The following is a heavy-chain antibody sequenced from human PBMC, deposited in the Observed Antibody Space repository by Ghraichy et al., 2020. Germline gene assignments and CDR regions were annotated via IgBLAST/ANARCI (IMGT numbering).Heavy chain of an antibody. CDR2: IDWDDDK. D-gene: IGHD5-18*01. V-gene: IGHV2-70*01. CDR1: GFSLTTSGVC. J-gene: IGHJ4*02. CDR3: ARIVETERYSSGFDY. Sequence: FGPTLVKPTQTLTLTCTFSGFSLTTSGVCVTWIRQPPGKALEWLAVIDWDDDKYYSTSLKTRLTISKDTSKNQVVLTMTKMNPADTATYYCARIVETERYSSGFDYWGPGTLVTVSS.